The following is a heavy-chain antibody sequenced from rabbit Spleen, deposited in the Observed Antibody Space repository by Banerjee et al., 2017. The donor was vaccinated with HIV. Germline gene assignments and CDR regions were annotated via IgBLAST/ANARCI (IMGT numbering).Heavy chain of an antibody. CDR1: GIDLMTIA. CDR3: ARTGSSWSLNL. D-gene: IGHD8-1*01. V-gene: IGHV1S29*01. Sequence: ELVESGGGLVQPGESLKLSCKASGIDLMTIAMSWVRQAPGKGLEYIGWINAVSSAYYASWVNGRFTISSDNAQNTVGLQLNSLTAADTATYFCARTGSSWSLNLWGPGTLVTVS. CDR2: INAVSSA. J-gene: IGHJ6*01.